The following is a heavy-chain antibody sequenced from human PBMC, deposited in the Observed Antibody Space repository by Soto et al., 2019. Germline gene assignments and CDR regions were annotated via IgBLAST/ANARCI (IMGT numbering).Heavy chain of an antibody. CDR3: ARFSGYPNYYFDY. CDR1: GFTVSSNY. CDR2: IYSGGST. D-gene: IGHD5-18*01. J-gene: IGHJ4*02. V-gene: IGHV3-53*01. Sequence: EVQLVESGGGLIQPGGSLRLSCTASGFTVSSNYMSWVRQAPGKGLEWVSVIYSGGSTYYADSVKGRFTISRDSSKNMLYLQMNSLRAEDTAVYYCARFSGYPNYYFDYWGQGNLVTVSS.